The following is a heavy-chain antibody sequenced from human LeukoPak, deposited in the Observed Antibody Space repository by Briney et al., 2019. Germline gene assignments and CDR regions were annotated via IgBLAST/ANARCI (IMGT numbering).Heavy chain of an antibody. Sequence: GGSLRLSCAASGFTVSSNYMSWVRQAPGKGLEWVSVIYSGGSTYYADSVKGRFTISRDNSKNTLYLQMNSLRAEDTAVYYCARGSLGIVGVDWGQGTLVTVSS. D-gene: IGHD7-27*01. CDR2: IYSGGST. CDR1: GFTVSSNY. V-gene: IGHV3-53*01. CDR3: ARGSLGIVGVD. J-gene: IGHJ4*02.